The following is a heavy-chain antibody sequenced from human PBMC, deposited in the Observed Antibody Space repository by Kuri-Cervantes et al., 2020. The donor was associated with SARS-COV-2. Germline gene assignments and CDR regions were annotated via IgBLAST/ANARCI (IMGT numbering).Heavy chain of an antibody. V-gene: IGHV3-30*03. CDR2: ISFDGGKR. J-gene: IGHJ6*02. CDR1: GFTFSNYN. D-gene: IGHD3-9*01. CDR3: ARALYGGRLDYSPTSGYYYEGMDV. Sequence: GESLKISCAASGFTFSNYNMHWVRQAPGKGPEWVALISFDGGKRYYADSAKGRFTISRDNSKNTLYLQMNSLRAEDTAVYFCARALYGGRLDYSPTSGYYYEGMDVWGQGTMVTVSS.